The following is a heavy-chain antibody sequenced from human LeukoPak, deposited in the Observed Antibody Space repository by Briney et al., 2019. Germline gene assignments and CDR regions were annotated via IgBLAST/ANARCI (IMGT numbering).Heavy chain of an antibody. CDR2: IDPSGDTT. D-gene: IGHD3-3*01. Sequence: ASVKVSCKASGDTFTNYYMHWVRQAPGQGFEWLGIIDPSGDTTNYAQKFQGRVTMSRDTSTSSVYMDLSSLRSEDTAVYYCAREAYDFWSGRDAYYGMDVWGQGTTGTVSS. V-gene: IGHV1-46*01. CDR1: GDTFTNYY. J-gene: IGHJ6*02. CDR3: AREAYDFWSGRDAYYGMDV.